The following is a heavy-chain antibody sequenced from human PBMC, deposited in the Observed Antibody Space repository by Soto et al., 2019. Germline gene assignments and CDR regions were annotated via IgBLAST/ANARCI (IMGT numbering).Heavy chain of an antibody. CDR3: ARNGLWQLSTHPNFAY. Sequence: ASVKVSCKASGYTFTSYGISWVRQAPGQGLEWMGWISAYNGNTNYAQKLQGRVTMTTDTSTSTAYMELRSLRSDDTAVYYCARNGLWQLSTHPNFAYWGQGTLVTVSS. D-gene: IGHD2-15*01. CDR1: GYTFTSYG. CDR2: ISAYNGNT. J-gene: IGHJ4*02. V-gene: IGHV1-18*01.